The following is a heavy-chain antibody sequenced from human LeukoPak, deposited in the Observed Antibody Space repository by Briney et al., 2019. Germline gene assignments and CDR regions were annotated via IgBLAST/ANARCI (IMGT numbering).Heavy chain of an antibody. Sequence: GGSLRLSCAASGFSFSSFAISWVRQAPAKGLGWVSAISGSGGVTYYGDSVEGRFTISRDNSKNTVYLQMNSLRAEDTAVYYCAKEMSNYVGGAFDYWGQGTLVTVSS. D-gene: IGHD4-11*01. CDR1: GFSFSSFA. CDR2: ISGSGGVT. V-gene: IGHV3-23*01. CDR3: AKEMSNYVGGAFDY. J-gene: IGHJ4*02.